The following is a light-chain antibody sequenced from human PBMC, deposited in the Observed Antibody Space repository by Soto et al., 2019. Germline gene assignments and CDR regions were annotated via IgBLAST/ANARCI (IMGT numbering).Light chain of an antibody. CDR2: DAS. CDR1: QSISNR. Sequence: GDGVPITCRASQSISNRLAWYQQRPGKAPKYLIYDASTLDSGAPARFSGSGSGTEFTLTISSLQSEDFAVYYCQQYNNWPPWTFGQGTKVDIK. V-gene: IGKV1-5*01. CDR3: QQYNNWPPWT. J-gene: IGKJ1*01.